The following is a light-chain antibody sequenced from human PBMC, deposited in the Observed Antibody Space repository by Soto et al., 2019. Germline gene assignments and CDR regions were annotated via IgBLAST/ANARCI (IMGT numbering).Light chain of an antibody. CDR3: QQRSNWPIP. J-gene: IGKJ5*01. CDR2: DAS. V-gene: IGKV3-11*01. Sequence: EIVLTQSPPTLSLSPGERATLSCRASQTINTFLAWYQQKPGQAPRLLIYDASDRATGIPVRFSGSGSGTEFTLTISSLEPEDFAIYYCQQRSNWPIPFGQGTRLEIK. CDR1: QTINTF.